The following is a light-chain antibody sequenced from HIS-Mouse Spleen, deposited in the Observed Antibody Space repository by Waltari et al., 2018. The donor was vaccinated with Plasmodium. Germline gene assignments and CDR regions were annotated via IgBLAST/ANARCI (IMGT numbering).Light chain of an antibody. CDR3: YSTDSSGNHRV. CDR2: EDS. V-gene: IGLV3-10*01. J-gene: IGLJ3*02. Sequence: SYELTQPPSLSVSPGQTARITCPGDALPKKSAYWYQQKSGQAPVLVIYEDSKRPSGIPERFSGSSSGTMATLTISGAQVEDEADYYCYSTDSSGNHRVFGGGTKLTVL. CDR1: ALPKKS.